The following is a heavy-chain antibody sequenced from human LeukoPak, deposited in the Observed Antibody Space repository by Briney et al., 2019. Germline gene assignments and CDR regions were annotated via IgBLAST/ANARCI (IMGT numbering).Heavy chain of an antibody. D-gene: IGHD3-22*01. Sequence: GGSLRLSCAASGFTFSSYAMSWVRQAPGKGLEWVSAISGSGGSTYYADSVKGRFTIPRDNSKNTLYLQMNSLRAEDTAVYYCAKEEDYYDSSGYGDWGQGTLVTVSS. CDR1: GFTFSSYA. CDR2: ISGSGGST. CDR3: AKEEDYYDSSGYGD. J-gene: IGHJ4*02. V-gene: IGHV3-23*01.